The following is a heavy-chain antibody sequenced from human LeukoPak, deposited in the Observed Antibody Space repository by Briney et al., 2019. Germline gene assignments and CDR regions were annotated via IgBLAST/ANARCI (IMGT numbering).Heavy chain of an antibody. CDR3: ARVIGWDEPFDL. V-gene: IGHV3-23*01. CDR1: GFTFSSYG. CDR2: ISGSGGNT. J-gene: IGHJ3*01. Sequence: GGTLRLSCAVSGFTFSSYGTNWVRQAPGKGLEWVSVISGSGGNTYYADSVKGRFTISRDNAKNTLYLQMNSLRVEDTAVYYCARVIGWDEPFDLWGQGTMVTVSS. D-gene: IGHD1-26*01.